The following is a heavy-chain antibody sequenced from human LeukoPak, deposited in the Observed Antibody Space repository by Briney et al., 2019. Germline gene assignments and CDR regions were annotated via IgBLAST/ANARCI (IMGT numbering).Heavy chain of an antibody. Sequence: ASVKVSCKASGYTFTSYGISWVRQAPGQGLEWMGWISAYNGNTNYAQKLQGRVTMTTDTSTSTAYMELRGLRSDDTAVYYCARDGVVPAAMGAFDIWGQGTMVTVSS. CDR2: ISAYNGNT. CDR3: ARDGVVPAAMGAFDI. J-gene: IGHJ3*02. CDR1: GYTFTSYG. D-gene: IGHD2-2*01. V-gene: IGHV1-18*01.